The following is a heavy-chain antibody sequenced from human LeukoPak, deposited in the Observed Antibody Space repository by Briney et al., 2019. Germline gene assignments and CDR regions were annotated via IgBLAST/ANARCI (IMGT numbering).Heavy chain of an antibody. Sequence: SGGSLRLSCVVSGFTFSTYSMNWVRQAPGKGLEWVSSISSSVYIHYADSVKGRFTISRDNAKKSLYLQMNSLRAEDTAVYYCARDDGGGDAFDIWGQGTMVTVSS. CDR2: ISSSVYI. V-gene: IGHV3-21*01. J-gene: IGHJ3*02. CDR1: GFTFSTYS. CDR3: ARDDGGGDAFDI. D-gene: IGHD4-23*01.